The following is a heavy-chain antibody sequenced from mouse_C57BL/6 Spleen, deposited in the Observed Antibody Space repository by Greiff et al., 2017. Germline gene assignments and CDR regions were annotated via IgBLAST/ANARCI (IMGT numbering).Heavy chain of an antibody. CDR2: IYPSDSET. CDR1: GYTFTSYW. Sequence: QVQLQQSGAELVRPGSSVKLSCKASGYTFTSYWMDWVKQRPGQGLEWIGNIYPSDSETHYNQKFKDKATLTVDKSSSTAYMQLSSLTSEDSAVYYCARAILLRYWYFDVWGTGTTVTVSS. J-gene: IGHJ1*03. V-gene: IGHV1-61*01. D-gene: IGHD1-1*01. CDR3: ARAILLRYWYFDV.